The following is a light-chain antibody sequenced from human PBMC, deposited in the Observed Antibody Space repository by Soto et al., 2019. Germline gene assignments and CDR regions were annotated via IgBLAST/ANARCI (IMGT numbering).Light chain of an antibody. V-gene: IGKV1-39*01. CDR1: QRINKY. CDR2: TAS. J-gene: IGKJ2*01. CDR3: QHSFSTPYT. Sequence: DIQMTQSPSSLSASVGDSVTIPCRASQRINKYLNWYQQRSGRAPRLLIHTASSLHSGVPSRFSGSGSGSDFTLPISILQPEDFATYFCQHSFSTPYTFGQGTKLEI.